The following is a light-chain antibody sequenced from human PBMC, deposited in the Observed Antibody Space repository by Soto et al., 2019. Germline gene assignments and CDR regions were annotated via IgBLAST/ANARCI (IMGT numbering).Light chain of an antibody. J-gene: IGLJ2*01. CDR1: NIGTKS. CDR2: DDN. CDR3: QVWDSTSDLVV. Sequence: SYELTQSPSVSVAPGQKARITCEEDNIGTKSVHWYQQKPGQAPVLVVYDDNDRPSGIPERFSGSNSGTTATLAISRVEAGDEADYYCQVWDSTSDLVVFGGGTKVTVL. V-gene: IGLV3-21*02.